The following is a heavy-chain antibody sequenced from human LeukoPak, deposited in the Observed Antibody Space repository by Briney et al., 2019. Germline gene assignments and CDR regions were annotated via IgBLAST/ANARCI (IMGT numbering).Heavy chain of an antibody. Sequence: GGSLRLSCAASGFTISSNYMSWVRQAPGKGLEWVSVIYSAGSTYYADSVKDRFTISRDNSKNTLYLQMNSLRAEDTAVYFCARGVTTLNYFDCWGQGTLVTVSS. CDR1: GFTISSNY. D-gene: IGHD4-17*01. J-gene: IGHJ4*02. CDR2: IYSAGST. CDR3: ARGVTTLNYFDC. V-gene: IGHV3-66*01.